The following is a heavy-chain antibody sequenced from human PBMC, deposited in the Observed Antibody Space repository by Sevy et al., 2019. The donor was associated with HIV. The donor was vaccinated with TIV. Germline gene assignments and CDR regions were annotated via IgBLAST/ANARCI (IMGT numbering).Heavy chain of an antibody. V-gene: IGHV3-11*01. CDR3: ARDHVKDGDLGDYYYYAMDV. J-gene: IGHJ6*02. D-gene: IGHD4-17*01. CDR1: GFSLSEYY. Sequence: GGSLRLSCAASGFSLSEYYMSWIRQAPGKGPQWISYISSNSDTLYYTDSVKGRFTISRDNAKNSLYLQMSSLRAEDTAIYYCARDHVKDGDLGDYYYYAMDVWGRGTTVTVSS. CDR2: ISSNSDTL.